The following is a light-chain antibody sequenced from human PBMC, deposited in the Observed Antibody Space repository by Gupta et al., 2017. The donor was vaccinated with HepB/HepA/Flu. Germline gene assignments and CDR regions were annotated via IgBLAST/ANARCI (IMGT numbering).Light chain of an antibody. CDR1: ESLVYSDGVTY. J-gene: IGKJ5*01. CDR3: LQGTHWPPPT. CDR2: EVS. V-gene: IGKV2-30*01. Sequence: DVVMTQSPLSLSVTLGQPASISCWSSESLVYSDGVTYLNWFHQRPGQSPRRLLYEVSTRDSGVPDRFSGSGSGTDFTLKISRVEAADVGIYYCLQGTHWPPPTFGQGTRLEIK.